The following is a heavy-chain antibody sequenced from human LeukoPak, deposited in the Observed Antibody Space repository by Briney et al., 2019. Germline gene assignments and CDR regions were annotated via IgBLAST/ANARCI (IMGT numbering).Heavy chain of an antibody. CDR2: IYYSGTT. V-gene: IGHV4-61*01. J-gene: IGHJ5*02. CDR3: ARAIPGYSSAWFSNWFDP. Sequence: SETLSLTCTVSGGSVSSKSHYWSWIRQPPGKGLEWFGYIYYSGTTKYNPSLKSRVTISIDTSKNQFSLKLSSVTAADTAVYYCARAIPGYSSAWFSNWFDPWGQGTLVTVSS. D-gene: IGHD6-19*01. CDR1: GGSVSSKSHY.